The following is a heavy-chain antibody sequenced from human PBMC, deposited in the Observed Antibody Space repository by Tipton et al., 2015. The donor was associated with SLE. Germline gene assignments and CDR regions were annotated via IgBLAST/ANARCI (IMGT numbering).Heavy chain of an antibody. Sequence: SLRLSCSVSGFPFSDYAMHWVRQSPGKGLEWVSVVYPGGDTYYADSVKGRFTVSRDISKNTLYLQMNGLRVEDTAIYYCARDHGFSGSYFYWGQGTPVTVSS. J-gene: IGHJ4*02. CDR2: VYPGGDT. CDR3: ARDHGFSGSYFY. CDR1: GFPFSDYA. V-gene: IGHV3-66*02. D-gene: IGHD1-26*01.